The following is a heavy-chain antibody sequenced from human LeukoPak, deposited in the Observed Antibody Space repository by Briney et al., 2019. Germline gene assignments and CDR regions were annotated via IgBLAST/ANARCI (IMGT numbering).Heavy chain of an antibody. CDR3: AKDPGYRDF. V-gene: IGHV3-30*02. D-gene: IGHD5-18*01. CDR2: IRNDGSNN. J-gene: IGHJ4*02. CDR1: GFTFSDYG. Sequence: GGSLRLSCAASGFTFSDYGMHWVRQAPGKGLEWVAYIRNDGSNNYYEDSVKGRFTISRDNSKDTLYLQMNSLRAEDTAMYFCAKDPGYRDFWGQGTLVTVSS.